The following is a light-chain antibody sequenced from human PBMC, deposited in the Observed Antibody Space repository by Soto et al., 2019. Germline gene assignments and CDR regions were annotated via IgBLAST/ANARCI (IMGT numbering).Light chain of an antibody. CDR1: SSDVGGYNY. J-gene: IGLJ2*01. CDR3: SSYTSSTTLKV. V-gene: IGLV2-14*01. Sequence: QSVLTQPAYVSGSPGQSITISCTGTSSDVGGYNYVSWYQQHPGKAPKLMIYDVSNRPSGVSNRFSGSKSGNTASLTISGLQAEDEADYYCSSYTSSTTLKVFGGGTKVTVL. CDR2: DVS.